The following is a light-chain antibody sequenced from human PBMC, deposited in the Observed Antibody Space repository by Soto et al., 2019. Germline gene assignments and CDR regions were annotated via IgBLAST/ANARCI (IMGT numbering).Light chain of an antibody. CDR3: QQYSANSPWT. V-gene: IGKV1-5*03. J-gene: IGKJ1*01. CDR1: QNINDL. Sequence: DIQVTQSPSTLSASVGDRVTISCRARQNINDLLAWYQQKSGKAPKVLIYKASSLESGVPSRFSGSGSGTEFTLTISSLQTEDFATYYCQQYSANSPWTFGQGTQVEIK. CDR2: KAS.